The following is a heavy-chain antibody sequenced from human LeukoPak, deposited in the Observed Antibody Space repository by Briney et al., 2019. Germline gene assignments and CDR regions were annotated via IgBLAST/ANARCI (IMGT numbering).Heavy chain of an antibody. V-gene: IGHV1-2*02. J-gene: IGHJ4*02. CDR3: ATVPYSSGWYYFDY. Sequence: GASVKVSCKASGYTFTGHFMHWVRQAPGQGLEWMGWINPNSGGTNYAPKFQGRVTMTGDTSISTAYMELSSLSSDDTAVYYCATVPYSSGWYYFDYWGQGTLVTVSS. CDR2: INPNSGGT. CDR1: GYTFTGHF. D-gene: IGHD6-19*01.